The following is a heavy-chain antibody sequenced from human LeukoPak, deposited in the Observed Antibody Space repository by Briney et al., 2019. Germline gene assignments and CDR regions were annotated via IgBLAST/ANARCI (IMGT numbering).Heavy chain of an antibody. V-gene: IGHV1-8*03. D-gene: IGHD3-22*01. Sequence: ASVKVSCKASGGTFSSYAISWVRQATGQGLEWMGWMNPNSGNTGYAQKFQGRVTITRNTSISTAYMELSSLRSEDTAVYYCAGVHYDSSGDDAFDIWGQGTMVTVSS. CDR2: MNPNSGNT. CDR3: AGVHYDSSGDDAFDI. CDR1: GGTFSSYA. J-gene: IGHJ3*02.